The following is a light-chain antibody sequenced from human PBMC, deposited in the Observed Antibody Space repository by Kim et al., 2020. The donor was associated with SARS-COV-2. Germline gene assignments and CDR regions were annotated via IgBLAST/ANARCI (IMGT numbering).Light chain of an antibody. CDR3: SSYSTTTVL. J-gene: IGLJ2*01. V-gene: IGLV2-14*04. Sequence: PGQTITIDCTGTNSDVGSYNRVSWYQQHPGKAPKLMIYDVSKRPSGVSNRFSGSKSGNTASMNISGLQAEDEADYYCSSYSTTTVLFGGGTQLTVL. CDR2: DVS. CDR1: NSDVGSYNR.